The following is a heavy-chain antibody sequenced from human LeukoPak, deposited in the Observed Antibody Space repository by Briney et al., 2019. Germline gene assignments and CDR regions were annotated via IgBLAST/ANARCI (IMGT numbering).Heavy chain of an antibody. CDR3: ARGMRLVRGLMFDY. CDR1: GFTFSSFE. Sequence: PGGSLRLSCAASGFTFSSFEMSWVRQAPGTGLEWISYISSSGSTMYYADSVRGHFTTSRDNVKNSLYLQMNSLGAEDTAVYYCARGMRLVRGLMFDYWGQGTLVTVSS. J-gene: IGHJ4*02. CDR2: ISSSGSTM. V-gene: IGHV3-48*03. D-gene: IGHD3-10*01.